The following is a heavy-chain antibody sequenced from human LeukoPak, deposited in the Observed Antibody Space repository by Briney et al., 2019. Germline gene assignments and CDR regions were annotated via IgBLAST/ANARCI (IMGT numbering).Heavy chain of an antibody. CDR2: ISSSSSYI. CDR3: ATEGTYYYGMDV. J-gene: IGHJ6*04. V-gene: IGHV3-21*01. D-gene: IGHD3-10*01. CDR1: GFTFSSYS. Sequence: PGGSLRLSCAASGFTFSSYSMNWVRQAPGKGLEWVSSISSSSSYIYYADSVKGRFTISRDNAKNSLYPQINSLRAEDTAVYYCATEGTYYYGMDVWGKGTTVTVSS.